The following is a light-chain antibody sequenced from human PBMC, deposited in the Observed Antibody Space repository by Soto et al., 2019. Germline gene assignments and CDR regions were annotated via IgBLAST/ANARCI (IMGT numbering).Light chain of an antibody. CDR1: SSDVGGYNY. J-gene: IGLJ1*01. CDR3: RSYTSSSTLYV. CDR2: DVS. Sequence: QSALTQPASVSGSPGQSITISGTGTSSDVGGYNYVSWYQQHPGKAPKLMISDVSNRPSGISYRFSGSKSGNTASLTISGLQAEDEADYYCRSYTSSSTLYVFGTGTKLTVL. V-gene: IGLV2-14*01.